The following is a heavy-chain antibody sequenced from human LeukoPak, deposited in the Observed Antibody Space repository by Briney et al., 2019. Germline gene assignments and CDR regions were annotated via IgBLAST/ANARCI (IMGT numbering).Heavy chain of an antibody. V-gene: IGHV1-18*01. CDR1: GYTFTSYG. CDR2: ISGYNGNT. D-gene: IGHD3-10*01. CDR3: ARGDYYGSGTYYKKTVDY. Sequence: ASVKVSCKASGYTFTSYGVSWVRQAPGQGLDWVGWISGYNGNTNYAQKLQGRVAMTTDTSTSTVYMELRSLRSDDTAVYYCARGDYYGSGTYYKKTVDYWGQGTLVTVSS. J-gene: IGHJ4*02.